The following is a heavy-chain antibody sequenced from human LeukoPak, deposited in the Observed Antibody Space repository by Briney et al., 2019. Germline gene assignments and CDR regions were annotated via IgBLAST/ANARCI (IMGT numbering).Heavy chain of an antibody. CDR1: GGSISSADFY. Sequence: NPSQTLSLTCTVSGGSISSADFYWSWIRQPPGKGLEWIGYIYYSGSTYYNPSLKSRVTISVDTSKNQFSLKLSSVTAADTAVYYCASQRRSYDSSGYSRSYWGQGTLVTVSS. J-gene: IGHJ4*02. D-gene: IGHD3-22*01. CDR2: IYYSGST. V-gene: IGHV4-30-4*08. CDR3: ASQRRSYDSSGYSRSY.